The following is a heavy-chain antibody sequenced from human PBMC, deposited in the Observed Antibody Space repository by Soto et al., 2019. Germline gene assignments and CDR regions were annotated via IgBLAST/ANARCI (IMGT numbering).Heavy chain of an antibody. CDR1: GYTLTNYY. D-gene: IGHD3-10*01. J-gene: IGHJ4*02. CDR3: ARGWRTYGNF. Sequence: QVQLVQSGTEVKQPGASVKVSCKASGYTLTNYYMHWVRQAPGQGPEWMGVINPGGDTTNYAQKFQGRVTLTRDTSTSTVYMELSSLTFEDTAVYFCARGWRTYGNFWGQGTLVTVSS. CDR2: INPGGDTT. V-gene: IGHV1-46*01.